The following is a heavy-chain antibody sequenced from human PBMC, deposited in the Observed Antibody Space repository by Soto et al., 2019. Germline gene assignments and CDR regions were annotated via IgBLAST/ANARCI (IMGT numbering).Heavy chain of an antibody. V-gene: IGHV4-59*01. CDR3: ARSVAVPSAHIDY. CDR1: GRSLSGSC. CDR2: VYYTGST. Sequence: WETLSLTCSVSGRSLSGSCLSWIRQAPGKGLEWLGYVYYTGSTNYSPSLSSRVSISVDTSKNEFSLRLSSVTAADTAVYFCARSVAVPSAHIDYWGQGTQVTVSS. J-gene: IGHJ4*02. D-gene: IGHD1-26*01.